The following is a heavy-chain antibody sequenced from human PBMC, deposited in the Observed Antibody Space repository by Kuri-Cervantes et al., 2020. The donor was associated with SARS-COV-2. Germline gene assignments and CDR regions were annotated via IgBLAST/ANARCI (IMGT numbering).Heavy chain of an antibody. Sequence: SCAVYGGSFSGYYWSWIRQPPGKGLEWIGYIYYSGSTYYNPSLKSRVTISVDTSKNQFSLKMSSVTAADTAVYYCARERADTLRFDYWGQGTLVTVSS. CDR2: IYYSGST. D-gene: IGHD6-19*01. J-gene: IGHJ4*02. CDR1: GGSFSGYY. CDR3: ARERADTLRFDY. V-gene: IGHV4-30-4*08.